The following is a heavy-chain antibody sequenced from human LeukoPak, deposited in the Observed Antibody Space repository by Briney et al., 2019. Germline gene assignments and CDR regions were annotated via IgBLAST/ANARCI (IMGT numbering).Heavy chain of an antibody. J-gene: IGHJ3*02. CDR1: GYTFTSYG. CDR2: ISAYNGNT. CDR3: AGGLRGYKAFDI. D-gene: IGHD3-22*01. V-gene: IGHV1-18*01. Sequence: GASVKVSCKASGYTFTSYGISWVRQAPGQGLEWMGWISAYNGNTNYTRKLQGRVTMTTDTSTSTAYMELRSLRSDDTAVYYCAGGLRGYKAFDIWGQGTMVTVSS.